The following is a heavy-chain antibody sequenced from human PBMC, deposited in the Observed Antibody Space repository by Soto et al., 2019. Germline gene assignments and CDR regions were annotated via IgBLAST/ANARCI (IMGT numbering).Heavy chain of an antibody. CDR1: GFTFSDFA. J-gene: IGHJ4*02. D-gene: IGHD1-26*01. CDR3: SRREGDY. Sequence: GGSLRLSCAGSGFTFSDFAVHWVRQAPAIGLEWVGRIGGRTDGYATAYAASVKGRFVITRDDSKNMAYLQMNSLKTEDTAVYYCSRREGDYWGQGTQVTVSS. V-gene: IGHV3-73*01. CDR2: IGGRTDGYAT.